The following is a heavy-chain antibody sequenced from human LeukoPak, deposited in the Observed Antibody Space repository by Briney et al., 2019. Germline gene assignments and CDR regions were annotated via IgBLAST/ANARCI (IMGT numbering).Heavy chain of an antibody. CDR2: INHSGST. J-gene: IGHJ4*02. CDR1: GGSFSGYY. Sequence: SETLSLTRAVYGGSFSGYYWSWIRQPPGKGLEWIGEINHSGSTNYNPSLKSRVTISVGTSKNQFSLKLSSVTAADTAVYYCARPPNYDSSGYADWGQGTLVTVSS. V-gene: IGHV4-34*01. CDR3: ARPPNYDSSGYAD. D-gene: IGHD3-22*01.